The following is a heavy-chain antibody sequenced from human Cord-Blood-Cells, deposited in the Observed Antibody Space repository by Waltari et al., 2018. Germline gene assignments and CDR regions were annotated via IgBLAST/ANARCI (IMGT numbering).Heavy chain of an antibody. J-gene: IGHJ6*02. Sequence: EVQLVQSGAEVKKPGESLKISCKGSGYSFTSYWIGWVRQMPGKGLEWMGIIYPGDSDTRYSPSFQGQVTISADKSISTSYLQWSSLKASDTAMYYCARLGSSSYYYYGMDVWGQGTTVTVSS. CDR2: IYPGDSDT. D-gene: IGHD6-6*01. CDR1: GYSFTSYW. CDR3: ARLGSSSYYYYGMDV. V-gene: IGHV5-51*01.